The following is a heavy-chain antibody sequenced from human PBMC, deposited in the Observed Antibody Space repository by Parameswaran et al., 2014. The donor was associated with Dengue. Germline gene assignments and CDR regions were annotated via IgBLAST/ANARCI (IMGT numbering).Heavy chain of an antibody. V-gene: IGHV1-2*02. CDR2: INPNSGGT. Sequence: WVRQAPGQGLEWMGWINPNSGGTNYAQKFQGRVTMTRDTSISTAYMELSRLRSDDTAVYYCARVNMVRGVEPYYYYGMDVWGQGTTVTVSS. D-gene: IGHD3-10*01. J-gene: IGHJ6*02. CDR3: ARVNMVRGVEPYYYYGMDV.